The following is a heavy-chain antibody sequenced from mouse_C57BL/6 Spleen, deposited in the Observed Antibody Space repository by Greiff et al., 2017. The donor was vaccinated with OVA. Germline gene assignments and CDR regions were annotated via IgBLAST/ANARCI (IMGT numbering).Heavy chain of an antibody. CDR1: GYTFTDYY. CDR2: LYPNNGGN. CDR3: GRGLTETEFAY. Sequence: EVKLEESGPELVKPGASVKMSCKASGYTFTDYYMHWVKQSPGKSLEWIGYLYPNNGGNGYNQKFKGKATLPVDKSSSTAYMELRILTSEDAAVYYGGRGLTETEFAYWGQGTLVTVSA. V-gene: IGHV1-34*01. D-gene: IGHD4-1*01. J-gene: IGHJ3*01.